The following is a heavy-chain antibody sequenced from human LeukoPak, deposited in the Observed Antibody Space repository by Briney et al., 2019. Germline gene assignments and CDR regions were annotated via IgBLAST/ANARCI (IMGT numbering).Heavy chain of an antibody. D-gene: IGHD4-17*01. J-gene: IGHJ2*01. V-gene: IGHV4-31*03. Sequence: SQTLSLTCSVSGGSISSGGYYWSWIRQHPGTGLEWIGYIHYSGSTYYNPSLKSRLSISVDTSTNEFSLRLTSVTAADTAVYYCARIPTGVTTFYWYFDLWGRGTLVTVSS. CDR1: GGSISSGGYY. CDR3: ARIPTGVTTFYWYFDL. CDR2: IHYSGST.